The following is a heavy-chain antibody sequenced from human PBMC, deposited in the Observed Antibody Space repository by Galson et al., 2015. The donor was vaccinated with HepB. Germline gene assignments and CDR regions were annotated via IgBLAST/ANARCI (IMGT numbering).Heavy chain of an antibody. CDR1: GYTFTSYA. V-gene: IGHV1-3*01. Sequence: SVKVSCKASGYTFTSYAMHWVRQAPGQRLEWMGWINAGNGNTKYSQKFQGRVTITRDTSASTAYMELSSLRSEDTAVYYCASSCSSTSCYGYYYYMDVWGKGTTVTVSS. J-gene: IGHJ6*03. CDR3: ASSCSSTSCYGYYYYMDV. CDR2: INAGNGNT. D-gene: IGHD2-2*01.